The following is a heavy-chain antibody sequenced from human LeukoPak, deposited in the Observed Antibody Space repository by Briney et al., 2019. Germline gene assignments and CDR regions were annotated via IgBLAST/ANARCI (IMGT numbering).Heavy chain of an antibody. V-gene: IGHV3-23*01. CDR2: ISDSGDGT. CDR3: AKDKAPGSWHTPSYL. J-gene: IGHJ4*02. Sequence: GGSLRLSCAASGFTFRTYAMSWVRQAPGKGLEWVSGISDSGDGTDYAESVKGRFTISRDNSKNTVFLQMNSLRADDTAKYYCAKDKAPGSWHTPSYLWGQGTLVTVSS. CDR1: GFTFRTYA. D-gene: IGHD6-13*01.